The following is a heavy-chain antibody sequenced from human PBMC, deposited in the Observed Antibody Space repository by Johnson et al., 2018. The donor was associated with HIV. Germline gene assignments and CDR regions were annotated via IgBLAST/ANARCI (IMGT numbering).Heavy chain of an antibody. Sequence: QVQLLESGGGVVQPGRSLRLSCAASGFTFSSYGMHWVRQAPGKGLEWVAVISYDGSNKYYSDSVKGRFTISRDNSKNTLYLQMNSLRAEDTAVYYCARDGDEFGDGYNPTEIWCQGTMVTVSS. CDR1: GFTFSSYG. D-gene: IGHD5-24*01. J-gene: IGHJ3*02. V-gene: IGHV3-30*03. CDR2: ISYDGSNK. CDR3: ARDGDEFGDGYNPTEI.